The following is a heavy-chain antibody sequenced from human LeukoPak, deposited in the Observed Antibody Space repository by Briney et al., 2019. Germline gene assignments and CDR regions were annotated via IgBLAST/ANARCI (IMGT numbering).Heavy chain of an antibody. Sequence: SLSLTRSVLGGSILGLYGTSVPQPPAKGPEWIGYIYYSGSTNYNPSLKSRVTISVDTSKNQFSLKLSSVTAADTAVYYCARVWNYYYYMDVWGKGTTVTISS. J-gene: IGHJ6*03. V-gene: IGHV4-59*01. CDR3: ARVWNYYYYMDV. D-gene: IGHD1-1*01. CDR2: IYYSGST. CDR1: GGSILGLY.